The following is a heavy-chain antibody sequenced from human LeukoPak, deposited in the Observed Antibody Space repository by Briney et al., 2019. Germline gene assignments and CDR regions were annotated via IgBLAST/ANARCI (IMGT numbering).Heavy chain of an antibody. CDR2: IHHSGST. Sequence: SETLSLTCTVSGYSISSGYYWGWIRQPPGKGLEWIGNIHHSGSTYYKPSLKSRVTISVDTSKNQFSLKLSSVTATDTAVYYCARDLGKSTVTPRGNFDYWGQGTLVTVSS. CDR1: GYSISSGYY. J-gene: IGHJ4*02. V-gene: IGHV4-38-2*02. CDR3: ARDLGKSTVTPRGNFDY. D-gene: IGHD4-17*01.